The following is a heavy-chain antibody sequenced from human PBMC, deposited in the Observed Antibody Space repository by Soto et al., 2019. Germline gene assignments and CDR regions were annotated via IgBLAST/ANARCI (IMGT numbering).Heavy chain of an antibody. Sequence: SETLSLTCTVSGGSISGRCWSWVRQSPGKGLEWIGYFCYTGSTNYNPSLKSRVTISVDRSKTQCSLKLTSVTAADTAVYYCAKSHYDSSVYYIIDHWGQGTLVTVSS. V-gene: IGHV4-59*01. CDR3: AKSHYDSSVYYIIDH. J-gene: IGHJ5*02. CDR1: GGSISGRC. D-gene: IGHD3-22*01. CDR2: FCYTGST.